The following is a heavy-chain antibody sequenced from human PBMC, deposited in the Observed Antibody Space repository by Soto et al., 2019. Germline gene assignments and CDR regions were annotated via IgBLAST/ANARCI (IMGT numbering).Heavy chain of an antibody. V-gene: IGHV3-23*01. CDR2: ISGSGGST. Sequence: EVQLLDSGGGLVQPGGSLRLSCDASGFTFRNYAMNWVRQAPGKGLDWVSAISGSGGSTYYADSVKGRFTISRDNSKNTVDPQMGRRGAEDPAVFYCAKGPLGRGSPLYHWGQGTLV. CDR3: AKGPLGRGSPLYH. J-gene: IGHJ5*02. CDR1: GFTFRNYA.